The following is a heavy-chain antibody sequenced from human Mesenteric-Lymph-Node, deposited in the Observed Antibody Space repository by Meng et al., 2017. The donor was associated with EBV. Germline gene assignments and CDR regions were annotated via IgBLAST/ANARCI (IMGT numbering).Heavy chain of an antibody. Sequence: QVPLQQSGSGLVNPSPTLSLTCAISVDNVSSNIVVWNWIRQSPSRGLEWLGRTYYRSKWYFDYAVSVKSRITINPDTSKNQFSLQLNSVTPEDTAVYYCVREGGSGTYYPFDHWGQGTLVTVSS. D-gene: IGHD3-10*01. CDR2: TYYRSKWYF. J-gene: IGHJ4*02. V-gene: IGHV6-1*01. CDR3: VREGGSGTYYPFDH. CDR1: VDNVSSNIVV.